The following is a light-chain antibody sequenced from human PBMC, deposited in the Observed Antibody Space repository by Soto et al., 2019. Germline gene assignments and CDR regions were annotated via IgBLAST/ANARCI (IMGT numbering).Light chain of an antibody. Sequence: QLVLTQSSSASASLGSSVKLTCTLSSGHSSYSIAWHQQQPGKAPRYLMKLEGSGSYNKGSGVPDRFSGSSSAADRYLTISNLQFEDEADYYCETWASNTRVFGGGTKVTVL. V-gene: IGLV4-60*02. CDR2: LEGSGSY. CDR1: SGHSSYS. CDR3: ETWASNTRV. J-gene: IGLJ3*02.